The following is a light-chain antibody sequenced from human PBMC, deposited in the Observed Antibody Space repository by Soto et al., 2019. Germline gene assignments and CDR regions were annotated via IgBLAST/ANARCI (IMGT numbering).Light chain of an antibody. CDR3: ASYTGSTTRCV. V-gene: IGLV2-14*01. Sequence: QSALTQPASVSGSPGQSITVSCTGTASDIGSYDYVSWYQHHPGKAPKLLIYEVTNRPSGVSNRFSVSKSDYTASLTISGLQAEDKGYYYCASYTGSTTRCVFGGVTKLTVL. J-gene: IGLJ3*02. CDR1: ASDIGSYDY. CDR2: EVT.